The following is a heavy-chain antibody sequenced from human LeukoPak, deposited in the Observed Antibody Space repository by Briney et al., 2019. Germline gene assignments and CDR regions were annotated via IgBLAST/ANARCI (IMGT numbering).Heavy chain of an antibody. CDR2: VHQTGVT. D-gene: IGHD5-24*01. CDR1: GGSITSLY. CDR3: VRSATIAVFRYGMDV. V-gene: IGHV4-59*11. Sequence: SETLSLTCSVSGGSITSLYWSWVRQPPGKGLEYVGYVHQTGVTNYNPSLRGRVTVSMDTSKNQFSLKLNSVTAADTAVYYCVRSATIAVFRYGMDVWGQGNTVTVSS. J-gene: IGHJ6*02.